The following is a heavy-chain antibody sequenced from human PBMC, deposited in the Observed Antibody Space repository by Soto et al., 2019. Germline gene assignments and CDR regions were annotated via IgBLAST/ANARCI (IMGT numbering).Heavy chain of an antibody. CDR2: ISSSSSYI. J-gene: IGHJ6*02. CDR1: GYTFTSYY. V-gene: IGHV3-21*01. Sequence: GASVKVSCRASGYTFTSYYMNWVRQAPGKGLEWVSSISSSSSYIYYADSVKGRFTISRDNDKNSLYLQMNSLRAEDTAVYYRASLDYGMDVWGQGTTVTVSS. CDR3: ASLDYGMDV.